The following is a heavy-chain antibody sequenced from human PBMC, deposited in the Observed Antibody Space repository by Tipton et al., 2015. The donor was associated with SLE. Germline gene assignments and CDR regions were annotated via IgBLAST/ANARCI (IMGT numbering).Heavy chain of an antibody. J-gene: IGHJ6*02. Sequence: SLRLSCAASGFTFSNAWMSWVRQAPGKGLEWVSAISGSGGSTYYADSVKGRFTISRDNSKNTLYLQMNSLRAEDTAVYYCAKDPRDGMDVWGQGTTVTVSS. CDR3: AKDPRDGMDV. CDR2: ISGSGGST. CDR1: GFTFSNAW. V-gene: IGHV3-23*01.